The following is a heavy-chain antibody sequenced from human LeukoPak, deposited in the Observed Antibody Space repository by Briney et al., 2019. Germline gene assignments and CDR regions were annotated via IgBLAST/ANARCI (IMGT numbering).Heavy chain of an antibody. D-gene: IGHD6-13*01. V-gene: IGHV3-49*03. CDR3: TREGSSWLLPDD. CDR1: GFTFGDYA. CDR2: IRSKAYGGTT. J-gene: IGHJ4*02. Sequence: GGSLRLSCTASGFTFGDYAMSWFRHAPGKGLEWVGFIRSKAYGGTTEYAASVKGRFSISRDDSKSIAYLQMNSLKTEDTAVYYCTREGSSWLLPDDWGQGTLVTVSS.